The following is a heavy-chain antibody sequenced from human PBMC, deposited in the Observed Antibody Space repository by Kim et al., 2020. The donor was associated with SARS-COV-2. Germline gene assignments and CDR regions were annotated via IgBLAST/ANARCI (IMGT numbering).Heavy chain of an antibody. V-gene: IGHV1-3*01. D-gene: IGHD2-8*01. J-gene: IGHJ4*02. CDR2: VNAGNGDT. Sequence: ASVKVSCKASGYTFTKYGVHWVRQAPGQSLEWMGWVNAGNGDTHYSPKFQDRVTITRDISATTAYMELSSLRSEDTAVYYCARPSFCADGICPYYDYWGQGTLVTVSS. CDR3: ARPSFCADGICPYYDY. CDR1: GYTFTKYG.